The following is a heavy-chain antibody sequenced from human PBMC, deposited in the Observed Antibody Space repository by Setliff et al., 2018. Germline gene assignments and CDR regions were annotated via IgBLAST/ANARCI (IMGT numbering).Heavy chain of an antibody. CDR3: ERLVRYCTTTTCQRTSGDDF. CDR1: GYTFSGYG. D-gene: IGHD2-2*01. CDR2: ISPHTGNT. Sequence: GASVKVSCKASGYTFSGYGISWVRQAPGQGLEWMGWISPHTGNTFYAPQFQGRVIMTTDTSTNTAYMDLRSLRSDDTAVYYCERLVRYCTTTTCQRTSGDDFWGQGTLVTVSS. V-gene: IGHV1-18*01. J-gene: IGHJ4*02.